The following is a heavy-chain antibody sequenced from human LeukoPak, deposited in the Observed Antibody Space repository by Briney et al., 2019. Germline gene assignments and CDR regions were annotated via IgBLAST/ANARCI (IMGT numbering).Heavy chain of an antibody. CDR3: AKNILQYYFDY. J-gene: IGHJ4*02. CDR2: IKYDGSEK. V-gene: IGHV3-7*01. D-gene: IGHD2/OR15-2a*01. CDR1: GFTFGGYW. Sequence: PGGSLRLSCGASGFTFGGYWMYWVRQAPGKGLEWVANIKYDGSEKNYVDSVKGRFTISRDNAKNSLYLQMNSLGAEDTAVYYCAKNILQYYFDYWGQGTLVTVSS.